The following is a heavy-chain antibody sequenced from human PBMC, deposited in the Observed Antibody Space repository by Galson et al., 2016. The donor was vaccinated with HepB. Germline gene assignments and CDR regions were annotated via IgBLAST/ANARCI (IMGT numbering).Heavy chain of an antibody. CDR3: ARVEAYYYSMDV. Sequence: SETLSLTCTISGGSIENYYGNWIRQPPGKGLEWIGYIYYSGSTSYNPSLESRVTISLDTSTNQFSLKLSSVTAADTAVYYCARVEAYYYSMDVWGQGTLVTVSS. CDR2: IYYSGST. J-gene: IGHJ6*02. CDR1: GGSIENYY. D-gene: IGHD3-3*01. V-gene: IGHV4-59*01.